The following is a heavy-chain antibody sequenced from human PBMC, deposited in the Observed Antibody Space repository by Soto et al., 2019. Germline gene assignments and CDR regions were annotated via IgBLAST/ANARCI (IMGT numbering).Heavy chain of an antibody. J-gene: IGHJ6*02. CDR3: ARGHSSGSYYYYGMDV. D-gene: IGHD3-22*01. CDR1: GFTFSSYA. Sequence: GGSLRLSCAASGFTFSSYAMHWVHQAPGKGLEWVAVISYDGSNKYYADSVKGRFTISRDNSKNTLYLQMNSLRAEDTAVYYCARGHSSGSYYYYGMDVWGQGTTVTVSS. V-gene: IGHV3-30-3*01. CDR2: ISYDGSNK.